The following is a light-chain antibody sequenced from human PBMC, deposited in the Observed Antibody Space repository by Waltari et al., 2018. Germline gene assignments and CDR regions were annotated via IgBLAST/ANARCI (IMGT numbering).Light chain of an antibody. CDR1: QSVSSSH. CDR3: QQYGSSPPLYT. J-gene: IGKJ2*01. Sequence: IVLTQSPATLSLSPGALAPLSCKASQSVSSSHLAWYQQKPGQAPRLPIYGASSRATGIPDRVSGSGSGTDFTLTISRLEPEDFAVYYCQQYGSSPPLYTFGQGTKLEIK. CDR2: GAS. V-gene: IGKV3-20*01.